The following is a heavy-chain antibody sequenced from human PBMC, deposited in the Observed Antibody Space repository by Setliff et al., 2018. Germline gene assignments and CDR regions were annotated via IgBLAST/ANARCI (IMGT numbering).Heavy chain of an antibody. J-gene: IGHJ4*02. D-gene: IGHD2-15*01. CDR2: IWFDGGNE. CDR1: GFTFSIYG. V-gene: IGHV3-33*03. CDR3: AKDQGTGYCSGGSCYLFEH. Sequence: GGSLRLSCAASGFTFSIYGMHWVRQAPGKGPEWVAVIWFDGGNEFYADSVRGRFTISRDNSKNMLYLQMDSLRVEDAAVYYCAKDQGTGYCSGGSCYLFEHWGQGVQVTSPQ.